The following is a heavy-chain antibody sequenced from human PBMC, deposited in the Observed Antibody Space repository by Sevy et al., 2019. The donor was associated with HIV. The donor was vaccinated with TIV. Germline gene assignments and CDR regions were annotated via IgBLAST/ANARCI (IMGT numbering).Heavy chain of an antibody. J-gene: IGHJ4*02. CDR3: AKAALRGIAAAGHLYFDY. Sequence: GGSLRLSCAASGFTFDDYTMHWVRQAPGKGLEWVSLISWDGGSTYYADSVKGRFTISRDNSKNSRYLQMNSLRTEDTALYYCAKAALRGIAAAGHLYFDYWGQGTLVTVSS. D-gene: IGHD6-13*01. V-gene: IGHV3-43*01. CDR2: ISWDGGST. CDR1: GFTFDDYT.